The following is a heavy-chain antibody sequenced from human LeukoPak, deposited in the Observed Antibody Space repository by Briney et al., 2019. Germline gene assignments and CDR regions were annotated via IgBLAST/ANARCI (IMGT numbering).Heavy chain of an antibody. CDR3: ARDCYDSSGYCGPLDY. D-gene: IGHD3-22*01. J-gene: IGHJ4*02. Sequence: GGSLRLSCAASGFTFNIYGMNWVRQAPGKGLEWVSYISSSGSTIYYADSVKGRFTISRDNAKNSLYLQMNSLRAEDTAVYYCARDCYDSSGYCGPLDYWGQGTLVTVSS. CDR2: ISSSGSTI. CDR1: GFTFNIYG. V-gene: IGHV3-48*04.